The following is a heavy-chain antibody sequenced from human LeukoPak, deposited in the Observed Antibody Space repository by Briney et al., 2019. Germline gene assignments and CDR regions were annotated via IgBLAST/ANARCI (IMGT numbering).Heavy chain of an antibody. D-gene: IGHD2-2*01. CDR3: AKDFPLYCSSTSCYEYFQH. Sequence: GGSLRLSCAASGFTFSSYGMHWVRQAPGKGLEWVAVISYDGSNKYYADSVKGRFTISRDNSKNTLYLQMNSLRAEDTAVYYCAKDFPLYCSSTSCYEYFQHWGQGTLVTVSS. V-gene: IGHV3-30*18. CDR2: ISYDGSNK. J-gene: IGHJ1*01. CDR1: GFTFSSYG.